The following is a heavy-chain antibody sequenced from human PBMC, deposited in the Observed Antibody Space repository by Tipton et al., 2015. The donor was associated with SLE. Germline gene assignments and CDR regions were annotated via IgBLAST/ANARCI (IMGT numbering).Heavy chain of an antibody. V-gene: IGHV3-23*01. Sequence: SLRLSCEACGFTFSNHAMSWVRQAPGQGLQWVSSIAISETNTYYADSVKGRFTISRDNSKNTLYLQMNSLRADDTAVYYCANEIRPNDYWGQGTLVTVSS. CDR3: ANEIRPNDY. J-gene: IGHJ4*02. CDR1: GFTFSNHA. CDR2: IAISETNT.